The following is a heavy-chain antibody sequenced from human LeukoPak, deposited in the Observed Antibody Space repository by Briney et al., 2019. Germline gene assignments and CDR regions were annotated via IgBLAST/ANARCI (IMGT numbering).Heavy chain of an antibody. CDR1: GGSISSNY. Sequence: TSETLSLTCTVSGGSISSNYWSWFRQPPAKGLEWIGYIYYSGSTNYNPSLKSRVTISVDTSKTQFSLKLSSVTAADTAVYYCARHTDYGDNSRWLDPWGQGTLVTVSS. D-gene: IGHD4-23*01. J-gene: IGHJ5*02. CDR3: ARHTDYGDNSRWLDP. V-gene: IGHV4-59*08. CDR2: IYYSGST.